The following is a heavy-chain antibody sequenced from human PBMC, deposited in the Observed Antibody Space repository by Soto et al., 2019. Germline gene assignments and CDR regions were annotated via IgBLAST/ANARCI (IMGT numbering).Heavy chain of an antibody. D-gene: IGHD2-8*02. Sequence: QVQLVQSGAEVKKPGSSVKVSCKASGGTFSSYAISWVRQAPGQGLEWMGGIIPIFGTANYAQKFQGRVTITAVESASTANMELSSLRSEDTAVYYCARDQLPADTGYYGMDFWGQCTTVTVSS. CDR2: IIPIFGTA. CDR1: GGTFSSYA. J-gene: IGHJ6*02. CDR3: ARDQLPADTGYYGMDF. V-gene: IGHV1-69*01.